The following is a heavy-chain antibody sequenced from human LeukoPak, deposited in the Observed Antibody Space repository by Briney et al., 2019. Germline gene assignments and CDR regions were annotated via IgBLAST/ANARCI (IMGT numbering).Heavy chain of an antibody. J-gene: IGHJ4*02. CDR2: IHTSGST. CDR3: AREGSMTARPFVSIDY. Sequence: PSETLSLTCTVSGGSIRTYYWSWIRQPAGKGLEWIGRIHTSGSTDYNPSLKSRVTMSVDTSKNRFSLKLRSVTAADTALYYCAREGSMTARPFVSIDYWGQGTLVTVSS. CDR1: GGSIRTYY. D-gene: IGHD6-6*01. V-gene: IGHV4-4*07.